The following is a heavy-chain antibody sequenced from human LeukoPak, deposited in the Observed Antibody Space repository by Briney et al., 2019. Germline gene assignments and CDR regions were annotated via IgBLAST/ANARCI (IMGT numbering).Heavy chain of an antibody. Sequence: SQTLSLTCTVSGGSISSGGYYWSWIRQHPGKGLEWIGYIYYSGSTYYNPSLKSRVTISVDTSKNQFSLKLSSVTAADTAVYYCARGRIITMVRGSLGIYFDYWGQGTLVTVSS. J-gene: IGHJ4*02. CDR1: GGSISSGGYY. CDR3: ARGRIITMVRGSLGIYFDY. V-gene: IGHV4-31*03. CDR2: IYYSGST. D-gene: IGHD3-10*01.